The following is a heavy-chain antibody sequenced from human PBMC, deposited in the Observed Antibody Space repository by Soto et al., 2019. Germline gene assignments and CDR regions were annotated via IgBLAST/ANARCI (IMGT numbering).Heavy chain of an antibody. CDR1: AFTFTNYY. CDR3: SIARHYHGAAFDS. D-gene: IGHD3-10*01. Sequence: GESLKISCNGSAFTFTNYYIGWVRQMPGKGLEWMGIIYPGDSETTYSPSFQGQVTFSVDKSLNIAYLQWSSLKASDTAIYYCSIARHYHGAAFDSWGHGTLVTVSS. J-gene: IGHJ4*01. V-gene: IGHV5-51*01. CDR2: IYPGDSET.